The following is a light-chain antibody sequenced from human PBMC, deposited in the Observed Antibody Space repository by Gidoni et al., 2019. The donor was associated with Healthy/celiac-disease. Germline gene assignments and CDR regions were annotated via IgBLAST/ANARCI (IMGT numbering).Light chain of an antibody. J-gene: IGKJ5*01. CDR3: MQTLQTPIT. Sequence: DIVMTQSPLSLLVTPGEPASISCRSSQSLLHSNGYNYLDWYLQKPGQSPQLLIYLGSNRASGVPDRISGSGSGTDFTLKISRVEAEDVGVYYCMQTLQTPITFGQGTRLEIK. V-gene: IGKV2-28*01. CDR1: QSLLHSNGYNY. CDR2: LGS.